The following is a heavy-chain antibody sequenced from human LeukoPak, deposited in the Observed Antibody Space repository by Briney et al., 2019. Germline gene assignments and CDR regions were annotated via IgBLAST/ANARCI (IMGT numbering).Heavy chain of an antibody. J-gene: IGHJ5*02. CDR2: ISAYNGNT. D-gene: IGHD3-3*01. V-gene: IGHV1-18*01. Sequence: GASVKVSCRASGYTLTNYGISWVRQAPGQGLEWMGWISAYNGNTNYAQKLLGRVTMTTDTSTSTAYMELRSLRSDDTAVYYCARVTIFGVVAPFDPWGQGTLVTVSS. CDR1: GYTLTNYG. CDR3: ARVTIFGVVAPFDP.